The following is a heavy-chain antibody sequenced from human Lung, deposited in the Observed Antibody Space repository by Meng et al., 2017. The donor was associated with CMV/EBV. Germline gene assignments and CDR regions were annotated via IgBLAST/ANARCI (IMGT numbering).Heavy chain of an antibody. D-gene: IGHD3-22*01. V-gene: IGHV1-2*02. J-gene: IGHJ5*02. CDR2: INANSGGT. CDR1: AYTFTGYY. Sequence: ASVXVSXKAFAYTFTGYYLHWVRQAPGQGLEWMGWINANSGGTNYAQKFQGRVTMTRDTAIGTAYMSLSRLRSDDTAVYYCARGSYYYDSSGPFDPWRQGTLVTVSS. CDR3: ARGSYYYDSSGPFDP.